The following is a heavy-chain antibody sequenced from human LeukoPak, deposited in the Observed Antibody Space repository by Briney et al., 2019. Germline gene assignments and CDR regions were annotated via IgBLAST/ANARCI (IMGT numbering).Heavy chain of an antibody. V-gene: IGHV4-61*08. CDR1: GGPITSGDYY. J-gene: IGHJ4*02. Sequence: SQTLSLTCSVSGGPITSGDYYWSWIRQPPGKGLQWIGYIYYSGITRYNPSLKSRVTISVDTSKNQFSLKLSSVTAADTAVYYCASGGYSGYAFDYWGQGILVTVSS. D-gene: IGHD5-12*01. CDR3: ASGGYSGYAFDY. CDR2: IYYSGIT.